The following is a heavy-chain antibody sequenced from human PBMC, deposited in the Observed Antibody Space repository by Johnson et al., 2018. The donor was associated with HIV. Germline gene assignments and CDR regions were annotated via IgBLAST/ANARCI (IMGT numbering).Heavy chain of an antibody. CDR3: ARDLRTASGWFGGMIRGAFDI. CDR1: GFTFSDYY. J-gene: IGHJ3*02. CDR2: ISSTGISI. Sequence: QVQLVESGGGLVKPGGSLRLSCAASGFTFSDYYMRWIRQAPGQGLECLSYISSTGISIYYIDSLEGRFTISRDNAKNSQYLRINSLRVEDTAMYYCARDLRTASGWFGGMIRGAFDIWGQGTMVTVSS. D-gene: IGHD6-19*01. V-gene: IGHV3-11*04.